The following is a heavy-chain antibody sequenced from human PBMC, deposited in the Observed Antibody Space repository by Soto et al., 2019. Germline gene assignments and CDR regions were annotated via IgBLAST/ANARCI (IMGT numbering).Heavy chain of an antibody. CDR2: INPKTAAT. J-gene: IGHJ6*02. CDR1: GYSFSDYF. CDR3: ARIKWGLDYYNGMDV. D-gene: IGHD1-26*01. V-gene: IGHV1-2*02. Sequence: QVQLVQSGAEVKKSGASVKVSCKASGYSFSDYFIQWVRQAPGQGLEWVAWINPKTAATNYAKKFQGRVSLTWDTSFSTAYVELTRLRPDDTAVYYCARIKWGLDYYNGMDVWGQGTTVIVSS.